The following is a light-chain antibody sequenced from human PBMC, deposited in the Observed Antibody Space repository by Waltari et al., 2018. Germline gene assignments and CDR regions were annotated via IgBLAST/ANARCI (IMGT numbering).Light chain of an antibody. CDR3: QAWDSRGV. V-gene: IGLV3-1*01. CDR2: QDT. J-gene: IGLJ3*02. Sequence: SSELTQPPSVAVSPGQRANITCSGDKLGDRYVSWYQQKPGPAPILIIYQDTKRPSGIPERFAGSNSGNTATLTIGGTQTMDEADYYCQAWDSRGVFGGGTKLTVL. CDR1: KLGDRY.